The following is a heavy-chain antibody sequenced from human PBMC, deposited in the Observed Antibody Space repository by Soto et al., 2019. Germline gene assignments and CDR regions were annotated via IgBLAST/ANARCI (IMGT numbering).Heavy chain of an antibody. J-gene: IGHJ6*03. D-gene: IGHD3-3*01. CDR1: GFTFSSYA. CDR2: ISGSGGST. CDR3: AKAPDYDFHYYHYYMDV. V-gene: IGHV3-23*01. Sequence: PGGSLRLSCAASGFTFSSYAMSWVRQAPGKGLEWVSAISGSGGSTYYADSVKGRFTISRDNSKNTLYLQMNSLRAEDTAVYYCAKAPDYDFHYYHYYMDVWGKGTTVTVSS.